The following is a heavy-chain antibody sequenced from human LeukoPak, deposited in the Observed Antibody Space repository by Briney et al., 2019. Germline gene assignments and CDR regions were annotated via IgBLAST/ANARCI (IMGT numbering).Heavy chain of an antibody. CDR3: ARDVRQTGIAAAGTNWFDP. D-gene: IGHD6-13*01. Sequence: PSETLSLTCTVSVGSISSGGYYWSWIRQHPGKGLEWIWYIYYSGSTYYNPSLKSRVTISVDTSKNQFSLKLSSVTAADTAVYYCARDVRQTGIAAAGTNWFDPWGQGTLVTVSS. CDR2: IYYSGST. CDR1: VGSISSGGYY. V-gene: IGHV4-31*03. J-gene: IGHJ5*02.